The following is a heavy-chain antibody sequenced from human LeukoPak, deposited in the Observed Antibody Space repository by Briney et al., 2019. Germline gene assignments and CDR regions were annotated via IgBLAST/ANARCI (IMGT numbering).Heavy chain of an antibody. CDR3: VRGVGGEYFYFDR. V-gene: IGHV4-30-4*07. CDR2: IYHSGAA. D-gene: IGHD1-26*01. J-gene: IGHJ4*02. CDR1: GDSISSDGHS. Sequence: SETLSLTCGVSGDSISSDGHSWSWIRQPPGKGLEWVGYIYHSGAAYHNPSLKSRLALSVDTSNNQFSLRLRSVTAADTAVYYCVRGVGGEYFYFDRWGQGALVTVSS.